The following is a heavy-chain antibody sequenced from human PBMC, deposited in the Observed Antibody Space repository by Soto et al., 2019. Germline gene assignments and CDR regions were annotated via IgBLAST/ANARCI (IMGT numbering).Heavy chain of an antibody. CDR1: GFTFSDYE. CDR2: ISSSGTTI. Sequence: PGGSLRLSCAASGFTFSDYEMNWVRQVPGKGLEWVSYISSSGTTIYYADFVKGRFTISRDNAENSLYLQMSSLRADDTAVYYCAREDRHCNGDCNSYWGQGTLVTVSS. D-gene: IGHD2-21*02. V-gene: IGHV3-48*03. CDR3: AREDRHCNGDCNSY. J-gene: IGHJ4*02.